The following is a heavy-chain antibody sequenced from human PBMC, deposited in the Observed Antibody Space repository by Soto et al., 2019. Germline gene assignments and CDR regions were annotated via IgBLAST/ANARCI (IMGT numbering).Heavy chain of an antibody. CDR3: PPRRYCGGDYQGYNWCDP. CDR1: GFSLSTSGVG. D-gene: IGHD2-21*01. J-gene: IGHJ5*02. CDR2: IYWDDDN. V-gene: IGHV2-5*02. Sequence: QITLKESGPTLVKPTQTLTLTCTFSGFSLSTSGVGVGWNRQPPGTALEWLAPIYWDDDNRYSPSLKSSLTITKDNTKNRVVLTMTHMDPFNTATYYSPPRRYCGGDYQGYNWCDPWGERTMVTVSS.